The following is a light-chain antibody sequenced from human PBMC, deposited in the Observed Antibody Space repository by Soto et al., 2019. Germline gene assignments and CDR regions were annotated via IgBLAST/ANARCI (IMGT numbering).Light chain of an antibody. J-gene: IGKJ2*01. CDR3: QQYYSTPPYT. CDR1: QSVLYSSNNKNY. V-gene: IGKV4-1*01. CDR2: WAS. Sequence: DIVMTQSPXSLAVSLGERATINCKSSQSVLYSSNNKNYLAWYQQKPGQPPKLLIYWASTRESGVPDRFSGSGSGTDFTLTISSLQAEDVAVYYCQQYYSTPPYTFGQGTKLEIK.